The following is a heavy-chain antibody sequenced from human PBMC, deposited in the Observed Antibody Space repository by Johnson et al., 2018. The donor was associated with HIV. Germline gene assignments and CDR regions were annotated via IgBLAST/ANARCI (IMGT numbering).Heavy chain of an antibody. CDR3: AKIRGEMATTDAFDI. J-gene: IGHJ3*02. CDR1: GFTFSSYA. CDR2: ISYDGSNK. Sequence: QVQLVESGGGVVQPGRSLRLSCAASGFTFSSYAMHWVRQAPGKGLEWVAVISYDGSNKYYADSVKGRFTISRDNAKNSLYLQMNSLRAEDTALYYCAKIRGEMATTDAFDIWGQGTMVTVSS. D-gene: IGHD5-24*01. V-gene: IGHV3-30*04.